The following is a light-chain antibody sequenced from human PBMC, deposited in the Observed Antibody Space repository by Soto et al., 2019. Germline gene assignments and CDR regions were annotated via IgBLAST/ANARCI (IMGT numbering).Light chain of an antibody. J-gene: IGLJ3*02. Sequence: QSALTQPPSAAGSPGQSVTISCTGTSTDVGGYNYVSWYQQYPGKAPKLMIYEVSKRPSGVPDRFSGSKSGTSGSLAISGLQSEDEADYYCGAWDDSLKASVFGGGTKLTVL. CDR1: STDVGGYNY. CDR2: EVS. V-gene: IGLV2-8*01. CDR3: GAWDDSLKASV.